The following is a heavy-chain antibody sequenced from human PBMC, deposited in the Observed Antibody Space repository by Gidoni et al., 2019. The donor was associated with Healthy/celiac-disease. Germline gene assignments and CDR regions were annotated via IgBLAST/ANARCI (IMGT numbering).Heavy chain of an antibody. CDR3: TRVQYDYVWGSYRPVGMDV. Sequence: EVQLVESGGGLVQPGRSLSLACTAYGFAFGDYAMSWVRQAPGKGLEWVGFIRSKAYGGTTEYAASVKGRFTISRDDSKSIAYLQMNSLKTEDTAVYYCTRVQYDYVWGSYRPVGMDVWGQGTTVTVSS. D-gene: IGHD3-16*02. J-gene: IGHJ6*02. CDR1: GFAFGDYA. V-gene: IGHV3-49*04. CDR2: IRSKAYGGTT.